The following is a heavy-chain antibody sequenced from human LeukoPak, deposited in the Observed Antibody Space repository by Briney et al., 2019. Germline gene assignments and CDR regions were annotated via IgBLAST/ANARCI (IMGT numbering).Heavy chain of an antibody. CDR3: ARGPYGGYVLH. J-gene: IGHJ4*02. CDR2: IKQDGSEK. V-gene: IGHV3-7*01. Sequence: GGSLRLSCAASGFTFSNYWMSWVRQAPGKGLEWVANIKQDGSEKYVDSVKGRFTISRDNAKNSLYLQMNSLRAEDTAVYYCARGPYGGYVLHWGQGTLVTVSS. CDR1: GFTFSNYW. D-gene: IGHD5-12*01.